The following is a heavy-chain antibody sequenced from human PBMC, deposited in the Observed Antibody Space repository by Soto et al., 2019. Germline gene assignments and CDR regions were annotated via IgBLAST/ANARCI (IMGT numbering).Heavy chain of an antibody. CDR3: ATKRGLAVGGSFAS. CDR2: FFSGGA. Sequence: SETLSLTCTVSGGSISSSSSYWAWIRQPPGKGLEWIGTFFSGGAYYTPSLKSRVTISVDTSKNQFSLRLNSVAAADTAIYYCATKRGLAVGGSFASWGQGTLVTVSS. J-gene: IGHJ5*01. V-gene: IGHV4-39*01. D-gene: IGHD6-19*01. CDR1: GGSISSSSSY.